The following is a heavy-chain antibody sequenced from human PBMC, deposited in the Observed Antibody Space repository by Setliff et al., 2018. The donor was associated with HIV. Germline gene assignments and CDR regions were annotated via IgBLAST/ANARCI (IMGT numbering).Heavy chain of an antibody. CDR3: ATRPRDDFWSGFDY. Sequence: SVKVSCKVSGYTLTKLSIHWVRQGPGKGLEWMGGFDPEDGETIYAQKFQGRVTMTEDTSIDTAYMRMSSLRSEDTAVYYCATRPRDDFWSGFDYWGRGTLVTVSS. J-gene: IGHJ4*02. V-gene: IGHV1-24*01. D-gene: IGHD3-3*01. CDR1: GYTLTKLS. CDR2: FDPEDGET.